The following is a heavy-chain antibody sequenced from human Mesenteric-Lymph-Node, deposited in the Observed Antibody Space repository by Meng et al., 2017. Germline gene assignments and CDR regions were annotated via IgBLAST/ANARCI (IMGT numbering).Heavy chain of an antibody. D-gene: IGHD2-21*02. CDR3: ARELSGVTAIRDYYYGMDV. CDR1: GFTFSSYE. J-gene: IGHJ6*02. V-gene: IGHV3-48*03. Sequence: GESLKISCAASGFTFSSYEMNWVRQAPGKGLEWVSYISSSGSTIYYADSVKGRFTISRDNAKNSLYLQMNSLRAEDTAVYYCARELSGVTAIRDYYYGMDVCGQGSTVAFSS. CDR2: ISSSGSTI.